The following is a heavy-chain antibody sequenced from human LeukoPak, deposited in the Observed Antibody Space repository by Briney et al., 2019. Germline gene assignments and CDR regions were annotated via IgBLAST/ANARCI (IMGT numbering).Heavy chain of an antibody. V-gene: IGHV3-30-3*01. CDR2: ISYDGSNK. CDR1: GFTFSSYA. J-gene: IGHJ6*02. D-gene: IGHD6-13*01. Sequence: PGGSLRLSCAASGFTFSSYAMHWVRQAPGNGLEWVAVISYDGSNKYYADSVKGRFTISRDNSKNTLYLQMNSLRAEDTAVYYCAGMYSSSWGRYYYYGMDVWGQGTTVTVSS. CDR3: AGMYSSSWGRYYYYGMDV.